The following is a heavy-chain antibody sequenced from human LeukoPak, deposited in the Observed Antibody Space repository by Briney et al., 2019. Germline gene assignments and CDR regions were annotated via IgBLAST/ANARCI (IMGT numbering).Heavy chain of an antibody. D-gene: IGHD2-2*01. CDR3: AKTASVVPAARYHY. V-gene: IGHV3-30*02. Sequence: GGCLRLSCAASGFTFSSYGMHWVRQAPGKGLEWVAFIRYDGSNKYYADSVKGRFTISRDNSKNTLYLQMNSLRAEDTAVYYCAKTASVVPAARYHYWGQGTLVTVSS. CDR1: GFTFSSYG. CDR2: IRYDGSNK. J-gene: IGHJ4*02.